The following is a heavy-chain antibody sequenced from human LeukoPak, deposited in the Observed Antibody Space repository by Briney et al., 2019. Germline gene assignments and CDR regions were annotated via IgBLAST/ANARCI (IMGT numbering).Heavy chain of an antibody. J-gene: IGHJ4*02. Sequence: SVKVSCKASGGTFSSYAISWVRQAPGQRLEWMGRIIPILGIANYAQKFQGRVTITADKSTSTAYMELSSLRSEDTAVYYCLLFDNTIQLWLFDYWGQGTLVTVSS. CDR2: IIPILGIA. D-gene: IGHD5-18*01. CDR3: LLFDNTIQLWLFDY. V-gene: IGHV1-69*04. CDR1: GGTFSSYA.